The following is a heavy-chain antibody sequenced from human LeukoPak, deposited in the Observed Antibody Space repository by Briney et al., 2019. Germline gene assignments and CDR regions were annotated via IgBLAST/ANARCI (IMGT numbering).Heavy chain of an antibody. V-gene: IGHV1-2*02. CDR2: INPNSGGT. CDR3: ARVFASWNGEYYFDY. Sequence: AASVKVSCKASGYTFTGYYMHWVRQAPGQGLEWMGWINPNSGGTNYAQKFQGRVTMTRDTSISTAYMELSRLRSDDTAVYYCARVFASWNGEYYFDYWGQGTLVTVSS. D-gene: IGHD1-1*01. J-gene: IGHJ4*02. CDR1: GYTFTGYY.